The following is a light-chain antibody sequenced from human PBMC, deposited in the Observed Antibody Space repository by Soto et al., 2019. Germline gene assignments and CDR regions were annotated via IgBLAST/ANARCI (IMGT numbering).Light chain of an antibody. V-gene: IGKV3-15*01. CDR1: QTITTN. Sequence: EIVMTQSPATLSVSPGERATLSCRSSQTITTNLAWYQQRPGQPPRLLIHGASTRATGIPARFRGSGSGTEFTLTISSLQSEDSAVYYCHQYNSWPRGTFGPGTKVEIK. CDR2: GAS. CDR3: HQYNSWPRGT. J-gene: IGKJ3*01.